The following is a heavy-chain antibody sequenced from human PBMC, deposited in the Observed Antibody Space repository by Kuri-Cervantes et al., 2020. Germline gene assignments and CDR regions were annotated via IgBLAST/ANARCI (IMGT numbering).Heavy chain of an antibody. D-gene: IGHD3-10*01. CDR3: AKMVQGIRGYYMDV. Sequence: GGSLRLSCAASGFTFSDYYMSWIRQAPGKGLEWVSYISSSGSTIYYADSVKGRFTISRDNAKNSLYLQMNSLRAEDTALYYCAKMVQGIRGYYMDVWGKGTTVTVSS. J-gene: IGHJ6*03. CDR1: GFTFSDYY. V-gene: IGHV3-11*01. CDR2: ISSSGSTI.